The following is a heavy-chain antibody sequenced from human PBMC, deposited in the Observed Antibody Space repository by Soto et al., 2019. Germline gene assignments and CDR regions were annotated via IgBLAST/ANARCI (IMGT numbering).Heavy chain of an antibody. V-gene: IGHV1-18*01. CDR3: ARDHRQWLDATGLDY. Sequence: QVQLVQSGAEVKKPGASVKVSCTASGYTFTSYGISWVRQAPGQGLEWMGWISAYNGNTNYAQKLQGRVTMTTDTSTSTAYMELRSLRSDDTAVYYCARDHRQWLDATGLDYWGQGTLVTVSS. CDR1: GYTFTSYG. J-gene: IGHJ4*02. D-gene: IGHD6-19*01. CDR2: ISAYNGNT.